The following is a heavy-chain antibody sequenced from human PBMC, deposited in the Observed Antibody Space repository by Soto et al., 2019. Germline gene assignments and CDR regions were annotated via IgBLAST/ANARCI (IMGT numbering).Heavy chain of an antibody. CDR2: TYYRSKWYN. CDR1: GDSVSSNSAA. V-gene: IGHV6-1*01. D-gene: IGHD4-17*01. CDR3: ARGGHDYGDYKYYSDY. J-gene: IGHJ4*02. Sequence: PSQTRSLPCAVSGDSVSSNSAAWNWIRQSPSRGLEWLGRTYYRSKWYNDYAVSVKSRITINPDTSKTQFSLQLNSVTPEDTAVYYCARGGHDYGDYKYYSDYWGQGTLVTVSS.